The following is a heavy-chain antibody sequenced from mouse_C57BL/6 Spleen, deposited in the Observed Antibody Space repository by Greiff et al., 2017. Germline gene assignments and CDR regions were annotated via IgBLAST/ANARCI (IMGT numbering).Heavy chain of an antibody. D-gene: IGHD1-1*01. CDR1: GFTFSDYG. CDR3: ASPYGSSQAWFAY. V-gene: IGHV5-15*01. CDR2: ISNLAYSI. Sequence: EVMLVESGGGLVQPGGSLKLSCAASGFTFSDYGMAWVRQAPRKGPEWVAFISNLAYSIYYADTVTGRFTSSRENAKNTLYLEMSSLRSEDTAMYYCASPYGSSQAWFAYWGQGTLVTVSA. J-gene: IGHJ3*01.